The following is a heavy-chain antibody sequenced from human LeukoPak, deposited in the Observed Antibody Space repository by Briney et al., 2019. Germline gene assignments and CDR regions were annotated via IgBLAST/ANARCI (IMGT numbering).Heavy chain of an antibody. D-gene: IGHD5-18*01. CDR2: IIPIFGTA. CDR1: GGTFSSYA. V-gene: IGHV1-69*05. CDR3: ARDYPSLDTAMVTPDY. Sequence: GASVKVSCKASGGTFSSYAISWVRQAPGQGLEWMGRIIPIFGTANYAQKFQGRVTITTDESTSTACMELSSLRSEDTAVYYCARDYPSLDTAMVTPDYWGQGTLVTVSS. J-gene: IGHJ4*02.